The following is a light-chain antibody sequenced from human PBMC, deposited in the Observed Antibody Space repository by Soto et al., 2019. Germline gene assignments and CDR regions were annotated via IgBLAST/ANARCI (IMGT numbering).Light chain of an antibody. CDR2: GNT. J-gene: IGLJ1*01. V-gene: IGLV1-40*01. CDR3: QSYDSSLSALYV. Sequence: XSVLTQPPSVSGAPGQRVTISCTGSSSNIGAGYEVNWYQHLPGAAPKLLIYGNTNRPSGVPDRFSGSKSGTSASLAITGLQAEDEADYYCQSYDSSLSALYVFGTGNKVTVL. CDR1: SSNIGAGYE.